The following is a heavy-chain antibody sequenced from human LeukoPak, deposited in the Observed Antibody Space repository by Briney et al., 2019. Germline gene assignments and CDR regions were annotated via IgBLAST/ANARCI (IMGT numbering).Heavy chain of an antibody. Sequence: SETLSLTCTVSGGSVSSGSYYWSWIRQPPGKGLEWIGYIYYSGSTKYNPSLKSRVTISADTSKNQFSLELSSVTAADTAVYYCAREAGSSGSFDYWGQGTLVTVSS. J-gene: IGHJ4*02. D-gene: IGHD6-19*01. CDR3: AREAGSSGSFDY. CDR1: GGSVSSGSYY. V-gene: IGHV4-61*01. CDR2: IYYSGST.